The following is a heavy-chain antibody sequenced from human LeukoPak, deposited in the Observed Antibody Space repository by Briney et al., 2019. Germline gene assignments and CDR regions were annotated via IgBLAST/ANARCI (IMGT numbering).Heavy chain of an antibody. D-gene: IGHD3-3*01. CDR3: AKHSTIFGCIDY. J-gene: IGHJ4*02. CDR1: GLTFSSYG. CDR2: IRNDGSNK. Sequence: GGSLRLSCAASGLTFSSYGMHWVRQAPGKGLEWVAFIRNDGSNKNYADSVKGRFTTSRDNSKNTLYLQMNSLRAEDTAVYYCAKHSTIFGCIDYWGQGTLVTVSS. V-gene: IGHV3-30*02.